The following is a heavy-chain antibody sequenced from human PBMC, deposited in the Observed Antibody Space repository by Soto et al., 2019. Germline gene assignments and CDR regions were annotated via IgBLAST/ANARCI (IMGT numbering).Heavy chain of an antibody. V-gene: IGHV4-31*03. D-gene: IGHD6-13*01. J-gene: IGHJ3*02. Sequence: QVQLQESGPGLVKPSPTLSLTCTVSGGSISSGGYYWSWIRQHPGKGLEWIGYISYSGSTYYNPSRKSRVTITVDTSKDQSALKLSSVTAADTAVYYCAGEGAGPKGSSSWPDDAFDIWGQGTMVTVSS. CDR3: AGEGAGPKGSSSWPDDAFDI. CDR2: ISYSGST. CDR1: GGSISSGGYY.